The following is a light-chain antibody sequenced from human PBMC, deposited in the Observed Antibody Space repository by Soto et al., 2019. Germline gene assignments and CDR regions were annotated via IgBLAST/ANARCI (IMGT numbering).Light chain of an antibody. CDR2: GAS. V-gene: IGKV3-20*01. CDR1: QSVSSSY. CDR3: QQYGGSPPVT. J-gene: IGKJ4*01. Sequence: EIVWTQSPGTLSLSPGERATLSCRASQSVSSSYLAWYQQKPGQAPRLLIYGASSRATGIPDRFSGSGSGTDFTLTISRLEPEDLAVYYCQQYGGSPPVTFGGGTKVEIK.